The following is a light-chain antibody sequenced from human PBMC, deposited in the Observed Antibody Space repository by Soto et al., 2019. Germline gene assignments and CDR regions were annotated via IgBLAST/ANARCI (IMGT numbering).Light chain of an antibody. J-gene: IGKJ5*01. V-gene: IGKV3-11*01. CDR3: QQSSNLIT. CDR1: QSVSSY. Sequence: EIVLTQSPATLSLSPGERATLSCRASQSVSSYLAWYQQKPGQAPRLLIYDASNRATGIPARFSGSGSGTDFTLTISSLEPEDFAVYYRQQSSNLITLGQGPRLEIK. CDR2: DAS.